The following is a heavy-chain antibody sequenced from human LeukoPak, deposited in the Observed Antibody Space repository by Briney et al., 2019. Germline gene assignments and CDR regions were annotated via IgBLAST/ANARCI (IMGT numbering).Heavy chain of an antibody. D-gene: IGHD2-2*01. CDR2: TYYSGST. J-gene: IGHJ3*02. V-gene: IGHV4-59*01. CDR1: GGSISSYY. Sequence: SETLSLTCTVSGGSISSYYWSWIRQPPGKGLEWIGYTYYSGSTNYNPSLKSRVTISVDTSKNQFSLKLSSVTAADTAVYYCARRYCSSSSCFGGDAFDIWGQGTMVTVSS. CDR3: ARRYCSSSSCFGGDAFDI.